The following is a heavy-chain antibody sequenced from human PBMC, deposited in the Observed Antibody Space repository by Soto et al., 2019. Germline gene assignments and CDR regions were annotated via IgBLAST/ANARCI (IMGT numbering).Heavy chain of an antibody. Sequence: ASVKVSCKTSGYTFSNYCITWVRQAPGQPLEWLGWISLYSDGTNYAQKFQGRVSMTTDTSTTTAYMELRSLRSDDTAVYYCARVVPGAEAWFGPWGQGTPVTVSS. V-gene: IGHV1-18*01. CDR1: GYTFSNYC. CDR2: ISLYSDGT. CDR3: ARVVPGAEAWFGP. J-gene: IGHJ5*02. D-gene: IGHD2-2*01.